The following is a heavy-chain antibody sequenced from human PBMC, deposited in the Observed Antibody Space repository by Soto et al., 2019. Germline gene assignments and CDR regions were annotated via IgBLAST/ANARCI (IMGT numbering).Heavy chain of an antibody. CDR1: GFSFSHAW. CDR2: ISSRVHGATA. CDR3: TTRGNYYYYYGIDA. J-gene: IGHJ6*02. D-gene: IGHD3-10*01. Sequence: PGGSVRLSCAAAGFSFSHAWMTWVRQAPGKGLEWVGHISSRVHGATADYAAPVKGRFTISRDDSESTLYLEMNSLKTEDTGIYSCTTRGNYYYYYGIDAWGQGTTVTVSS. V-gene: IGHV3-15*01.